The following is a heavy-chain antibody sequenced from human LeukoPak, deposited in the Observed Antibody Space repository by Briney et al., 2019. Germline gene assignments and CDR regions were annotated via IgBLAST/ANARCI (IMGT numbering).Heavy chain of an antibody. CDR2: IGSDGTDT. CDR1: GFTFSYYG. D-gene: IGHD6-13*01. Sequence: AGSLRLSCAASGFTFSYYGMRWVRQAPGKGLEWVTSIGSDGTDTNYADSVKGRFTISRDNSKNTLSLHMNSLRAEDTAVYYCARDLTYNSWYYFDSWGQGTLVTVSS. CDR3: ARDLTYNSWYYFDS. J-gene: IGHJ4*02. V-gene: IGHV3-30*02.